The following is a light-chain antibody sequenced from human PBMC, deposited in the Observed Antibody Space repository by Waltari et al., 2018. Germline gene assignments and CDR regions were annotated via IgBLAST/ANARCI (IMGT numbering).Light chain of an antibody. Sequence: MVCTQSPATLSLSPGERSTLSCRASQSVSSYLVWYQQKPGQAPRLLIYDEANRATGIPARFSGSGSGTDFTLTISGLEPEDSAVYYCQQRANWLTFGGGTKVEIK. V-gene: IGKV3-11*01. CDR1: QSVSSY. CDR3: QQRANWLT. CDR2: DEA. J-gene: IGKJ4*01.